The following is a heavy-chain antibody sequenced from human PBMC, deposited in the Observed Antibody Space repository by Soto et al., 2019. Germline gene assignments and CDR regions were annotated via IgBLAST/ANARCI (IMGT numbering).Heavy chain of an antibody. D-gene: IGHD3-22*01. J-gene: IGHJ5*02. CDR2: IKSKTDGGTT. V-gene: IGHV3-15*01. Sequence: PRGSLRLSCTASGFTFSNAWMTWVRQAPGKGLEWVGRIKSKTDGGTTDYAAPVKGRFTISRDDSKNTMYLQMNSLKTEDTAVYYCTIPRGPMIRPWGQGTLVTVSS. CDR3: TIPRGPMIRP. CDR1: GFTFSNAW.